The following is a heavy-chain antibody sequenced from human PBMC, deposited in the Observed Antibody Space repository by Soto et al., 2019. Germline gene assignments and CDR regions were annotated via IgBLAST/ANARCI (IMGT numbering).Heavy chain of an antibody. CDR3: TREAVMVYAMDPYYYYYMDV. J-gene: IGHJ6*03. D-gene: IGHD2-8*01. V-gene: IGHV3-49*03. Sequence: EVQLVESGGGLVQPGRSLRLSCTASGFTFGDYAMSWFRQAPGKGLEWVGFIRSKAYGGTTEYAASVKGRFTISRDDSKSIAYLQMNSLKTEDTAVYYCTREAVMVYAMDPYYYYYMDVWGKGTTVTVSS. CDR2: IRSKAYGGTT. CDR1: GFTFGDYA.